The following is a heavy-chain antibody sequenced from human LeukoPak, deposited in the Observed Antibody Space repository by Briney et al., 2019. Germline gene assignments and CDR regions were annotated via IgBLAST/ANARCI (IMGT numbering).Heavy chain of an antibody. J-gene: IGHJ1*01. V-gene: IGHV3-23*01. CDR1: GFTFSTYA. CDR3: ATDSSGYLDYFQH. D-gene: IGHD3-22*01. Sequence: AGGSLRLSCAASGFTFSTYAMSWVRQAPGKGLEWVSVIGGSGDYTYYADSVKGRFTISRDNSKNTLYLQMNSLRAEDTAVYYCATDSSGYLDYFQHWGQGTLVTVSS. CDR2: IGGSGDYT.